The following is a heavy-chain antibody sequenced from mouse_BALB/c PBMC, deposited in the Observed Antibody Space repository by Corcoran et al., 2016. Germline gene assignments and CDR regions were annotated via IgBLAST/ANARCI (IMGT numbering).Heavy chain of an antibody. Sequence: QVTLKESGPGILKPSQTLSLTCSFSGFSLSTSGMGVGWIRQPSGKGLEWLAHIWWDDDKYYTPALKSQLTISKENSRNQVCLKITSVDTADTATYDCAVITTFSLAYGAQGTLVTVSA. CDR2: IWWDDDK. D-gene: IGHD2-4*01. V-gene: IGHV8-8*01. J-gene: IGHJ3*01. CDR1: GFSLSTSGMG. CDR3: AVITTFSLAY.